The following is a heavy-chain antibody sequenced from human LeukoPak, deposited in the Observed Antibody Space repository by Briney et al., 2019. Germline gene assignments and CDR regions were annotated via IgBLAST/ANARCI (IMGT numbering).Heavy chain of an antibody. Sequence: GGSLRLSCAASGFTFCSYAMNWVRQAPGKGLEWVSGISDNGGSTHYADSVKGRFTISRDNSRNTLYLQMNNLRAEDTAVYYCAKDRVVRLPATMAFWGQGTLVTVFS. CDR2: ISDNGGST. D-gene: IGHD2-2*01. J-gene: IGHJ4*02. CDR1: GFTFCSYA. CDR3: AKDRVVRLPATMAF. V-gene: IGHV3-23*01.